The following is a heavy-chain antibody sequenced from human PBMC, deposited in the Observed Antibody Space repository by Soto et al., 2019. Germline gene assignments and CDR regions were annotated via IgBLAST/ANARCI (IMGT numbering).Heavy chain of an antibody. V-gene: IGHV4-4*07. Sequence: SETLSLTCTVSGGSITSYYWSWIRQPAGKGLEWIGRIYHTGSINYNPSLQSRVTMSVDTSKNQVSLKLTSVTAADAAVYHCARDMRVFGGIDVWGQGTTVTVSS. CDR3: ARDMRVFGGIDV. CDR2: IYHTGSI. J-gene: IGHJ6*02. CDR1: GGSITSYY. D-gene: IGHD3-3*01.